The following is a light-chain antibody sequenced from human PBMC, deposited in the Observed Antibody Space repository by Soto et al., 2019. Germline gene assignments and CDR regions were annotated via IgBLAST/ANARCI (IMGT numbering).Light chain of an antibody. CDR2: EVN. J-gene: IGLJ1*01. V-gene: IGLV2-8*01. CDR3: KSYEGSNIYV. Sequence: QSVLTQAPSSSGSPGQSVTISCTGTSSDVGGYNYVSWYQQHPGKAPKLMIYEVNKRPSGVPDRFSGSKSGNTASLTVSGLQAEDEADYYCKSYEGSNIYVFGTGTKVTVL. CDR1: SSDVGGYNY.